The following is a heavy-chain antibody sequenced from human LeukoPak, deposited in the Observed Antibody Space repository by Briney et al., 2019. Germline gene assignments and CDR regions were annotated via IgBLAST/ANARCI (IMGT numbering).Heavy chain of an antibody. Sequence: PGGSLRLSCAASGFTFSSYSMNWVRQAPGKGLEWVSSISSTSSYIYYADSVKGRFTISRDNAKNSLYLQMNSLRAEDTAVYYCARVEYSSSSSAYYYYYYYMDVWGKGTTVTVSS. CDR1: GFTFSSYS. V-gene: IGHV3-21*01. CDR2: ISSTSSYI. D-gene: IGHD6-6*01. J-gene: IGHJ6*03. CDR3: ARVEYSSSSSAYYYYYYYMDV.